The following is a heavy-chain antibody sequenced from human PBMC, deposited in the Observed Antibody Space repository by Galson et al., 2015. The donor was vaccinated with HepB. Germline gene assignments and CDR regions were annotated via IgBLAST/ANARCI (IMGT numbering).Heavy chain of an antibody. CDR3: VKAGGPFRIAARLPFDY. Sequence: SLRLSCAASGSTFSSYAMHWVRQAPGKGLEYVSAISSNGGSTYYADSVKGRFTISRDNSKNTLYLQMSSLRAEDTAVYYCVKAGGPFRIAARLPFDYWGQGTLVTVSS. V-gene: IGHV3-64D*06. D-gene: IGHD6-6*01. CDR1: GSTFSSYA. J-gene: IGHJ4*02. CDR2: ISSNGGST.